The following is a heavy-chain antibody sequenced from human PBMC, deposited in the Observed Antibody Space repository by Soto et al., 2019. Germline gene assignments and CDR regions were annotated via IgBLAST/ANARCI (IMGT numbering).Heavy chain of an antibody. Sequence: GGSLRLSCAASGFTFSSYAMSWVRQAPGKGLEWVSAISGSGGSTYYADSVKGRFTISRDNSKNTLYLQMISLRAEDTAVYYCAKGSVLRFLEWLPPLDYWGQGTLVTVSS. CDR1: GFTFSSYA. D-gene: IGHD3-3*01. CDR2: ISGSGGST. V-gene: IGHV3-23*01. CDR3: AKGSVLRFLEWLPPLDY. J-gene: IGHJ4*02.